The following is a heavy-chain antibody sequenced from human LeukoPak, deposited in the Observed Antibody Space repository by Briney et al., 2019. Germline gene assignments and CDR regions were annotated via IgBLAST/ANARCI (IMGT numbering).Heavy chain of an antibody. J-gene: IGHJ4*02. V-gene: IGHV1-46*01. D-gene: IGHD2-15*01. CDR2: INPSDGST. CDR3: ARDFPGGGSGFEY. CDR1: GYTLTSSY. Sequence: ASVTVSCKASGYTLTSSYIHWVRQAPGQGLEWLGVINPSDGSTNYAQTYQGRTSMTRDMSTSTAYMELSSLRTEDAAEYYCARDFPGGGSGFEYWGQGTLVTVSS.